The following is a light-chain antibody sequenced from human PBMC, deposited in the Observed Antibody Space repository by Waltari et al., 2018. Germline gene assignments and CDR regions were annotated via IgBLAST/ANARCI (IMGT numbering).Light chain of an antibody. Sequence: DIQMTQSPSSLSASVGNTVTITCRATQAISTSLAWYQQKPGKAPKLLLYAASTLDSGVLSRFSGSGSGTEFTLTISSLQSEDFATYYCQQYSSFPPLTFGGGTKVEIK. V-gene: IGKV1-NL1*01. CDR1: QAISTS. CDR3: QQYSSFPPLT. CDR2: AAS. J-gene: IGKJ4*01.